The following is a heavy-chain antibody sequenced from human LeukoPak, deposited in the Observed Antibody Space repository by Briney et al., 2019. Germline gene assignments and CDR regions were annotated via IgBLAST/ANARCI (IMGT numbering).Heavy chain of an antibody. J-gene: IGHJ4*02. CDR3: ARVWRDGSRSYHY. Sequence: ASVKVSCKASGYTFTTYGIAWVRQAPGQGLERMGWISGYNGNTNYAQKLQGRVTMTTDTSTSTAYMELRSLRSDDTAVYYCARVWRDGSRSYHYWGQGTLVTVSS. CDR1: GYTFTTYG. V-gene: IGHV1-18*01. D-gene: IGHD3-10*01. CDR2: ISGYNGNT.